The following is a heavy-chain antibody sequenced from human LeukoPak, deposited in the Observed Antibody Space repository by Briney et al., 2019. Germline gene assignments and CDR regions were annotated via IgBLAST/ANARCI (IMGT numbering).Heavy chain of an antibody. D-gene: IGHD3-22*01. J-gene: IGHJ4*02. CDR3: ARDRQGSSGYWGFDY. V-gene: IGHV4-30-4*01. CDR1: GGSISSGDYY. Sequence: PSETLSLTCTVSGGSISSGDYYWSWIRQPPGKGLEWIGYIYYSGSTYYNPSLKSRVTISVDTSKNQFSLKLSSVTAADTAVYYCARDRQGSSGYWGFDYWGQGTLVTVSS. CDR2: IYYSGST.